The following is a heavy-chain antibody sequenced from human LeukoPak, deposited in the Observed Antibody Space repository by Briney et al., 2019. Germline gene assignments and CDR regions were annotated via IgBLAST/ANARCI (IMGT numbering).Heavy chain of an antibody. CDR2: ISGSGGST. V-gene: IGHV3-23*01. CDR1: GITLSSYA. Sequence: GGSLRLSCAVSGITLSSYAISWVRQAPGKGLEWVSAISGSGGSTYYADSVKGRFTISRDNSMNTLYLQMISLRAEDTAVYYCAKDGHYGSGSEYYFDYWGQGTLVTVSS. D-gene: IGHD3-10*01. J-gene: IGHJ4*02. CDR3: AKDGHYGSGSEYYFDY.